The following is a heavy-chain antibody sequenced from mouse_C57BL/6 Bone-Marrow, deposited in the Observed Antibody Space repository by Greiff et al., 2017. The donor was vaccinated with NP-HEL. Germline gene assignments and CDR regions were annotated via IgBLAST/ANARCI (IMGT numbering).Heavy chain of an antibody. V-gene: IGHV1-82*01. CDR2: IYPGDGDT. J-gene: IGHJ1*03. CDR3: ASRHYYGSSYWYFDV. D-gene: IGHD1-1*01. CDR1: GYAFSSSW. Sequence: QVQLQQSGPELVKPGASVKISCKASGYAFSSSWMNWVKQRPGKGLEWIGRIYPGDGDTNYNGKFKGKATLTADKSASTAYMQLCSLTSEDSAVYFCASRHYYGSSYWYFDVWGTGTTVTVSS.